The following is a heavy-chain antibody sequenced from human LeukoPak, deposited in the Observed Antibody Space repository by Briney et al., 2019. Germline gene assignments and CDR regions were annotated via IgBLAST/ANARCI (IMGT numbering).Heavy chain of an antibody. CDR2: IYYSGST. J-gene: IGHJ4*02. Sequence: PSETLSLTCTVSGGSISSYYWSWIRQPPGKGLEWIGYIYYSGSTNYNPSLKSRVTISVDTSKNQFSLKLSSVTAADTAVYYCASSEMATISIDYWGQGTLVTVSS. V-gene: IGHV4-59*01. CDR1: GGSISSYY. D-gene: IGHD5-24*01. CDR3: ASSEMATISIDY.